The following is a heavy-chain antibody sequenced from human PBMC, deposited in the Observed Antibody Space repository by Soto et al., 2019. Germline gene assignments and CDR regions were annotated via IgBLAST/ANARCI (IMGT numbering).Heavy chain of an antibody. D-gene: IGHD5-12*01. CDR3: AIEGNNGYCEYSFAS. V-gene: IGHV3-21*01. Sequence: LRLSCAASGFTFSSYSMNWVRQAPGKGLERVSASSGRGNNAHYAGFLRGRFTISRDNAKTSLYLQMNSLRAEDTAVYYCAIEGNNGYCEYSFASWGQGSVDNV. CDR2: SSGRGNNA. CDR1: GFTFSSYS. J-gene: IGHJ4*02.